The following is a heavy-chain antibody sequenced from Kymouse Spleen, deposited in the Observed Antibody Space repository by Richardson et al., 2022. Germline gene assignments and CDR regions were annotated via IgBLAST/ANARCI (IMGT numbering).Heavy chain of an antibody. CDR1: GFTFSSYG. CDR2: IWYDGSNK. J-gene: IGHJ6*02. Sequence: QVQLVESGGGVVQPGRSLRLSCAASGFTFSSYGMHWVRQAPGKGLEWVAVIWYDGSNKYYADSVKGRFTISRDNSKNTLYLQMNSLRAEDTAVYYCARAFSSGWYGAYYYYYGMDVWGQGTTVTVSS. CDR3: ARAFSSGWYGAYYYYYGMDV. D-gene: IGHD6-19*01. V-gene: IGHV3-33*01.